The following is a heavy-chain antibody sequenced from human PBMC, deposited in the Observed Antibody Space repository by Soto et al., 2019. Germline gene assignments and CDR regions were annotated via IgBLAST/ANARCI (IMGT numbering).Heavy chain of an antibody. D-gene: IGHD3-16*01. J-gene: IGHJ3*02. Sequence: PQTLHATSSGSAGIISRSCFNWDWIRQPPGKGLEWIGTIYYDGSTDYNPSLKSRAIISVDTSKNEFSLKLTSVTAADTAVYYCARFFGNAFDIWGHGTVVT. CDR2: IYYDGST. CDR1: AGIISRSCFN. CDR3: ARFFGNAFDI. V-gene: IGHV4-39*01.